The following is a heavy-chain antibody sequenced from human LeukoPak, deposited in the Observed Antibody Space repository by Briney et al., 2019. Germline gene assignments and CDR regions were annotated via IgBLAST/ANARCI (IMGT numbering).Heavy chain of an antibody. D-gene: IGHD3-10*01. CDR3: AKDGLSYGSGSWIDY. J-gene: IGHJ4*02. V-gene: IGHV3-23*01. CDR1: GFTFSSYA. Sequence: GGSLRLSCAASGFTFSSYAMSWVRQAPGKGLEWVSAISGSGGSTYYADSVKGRFTISRDNSKNTLYLQMNSLRAEDTAVYYCAKDGLSYGSGSWIDYWGQGTLVTVSS. CDR2: ISGSGGST.